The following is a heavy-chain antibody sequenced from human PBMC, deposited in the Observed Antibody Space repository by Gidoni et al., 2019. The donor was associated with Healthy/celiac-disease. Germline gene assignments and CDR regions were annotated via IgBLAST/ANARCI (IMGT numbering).Heavy chain of an antibody. V-gene: IGHV3-15*07. D-gene: IGHD2-2*01. CDR1: VFTFSNAW. J-gene: IGHJ6*02. CDR2: IKRKTDGETT. Sequence: VQLVASAGGLVKLGGPPRPSCTTSVFTFSNAWMNWGRQAPGKGLAWVGRIKRKTDGETTDCAAPEKGRCTISRDDSKSTLYLQMNSLKTEETDVYYCTTNRPDYYNYGMDVWGQGTTVTVSS. CDR3: TTNRPDYYNYGMDV.